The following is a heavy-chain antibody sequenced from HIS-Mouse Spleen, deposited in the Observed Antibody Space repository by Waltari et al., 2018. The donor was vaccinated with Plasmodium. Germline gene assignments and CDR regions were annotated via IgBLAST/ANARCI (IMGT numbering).Heavy chain of an antibody. D-gene: IGHD3-10*01. V-gene: IGHV4-34*01. Sequence: QVQLQQWGAGLLKPSETLSLPCAVYGGSFSVYYWSWIRQPPGKGLEWIGEIKHSGSTNYNPPLKSRVTISVDTSKNQFSLKLSSVTAADTAVYYCARGRVLGTSSGYFDLWGRGTLVTVSS. CDR2: IKHSGST. CDR1: GGSFSVYY. J-gene: IGHJ2*01. CDR3: ARGRVLGTSSGYFDL.